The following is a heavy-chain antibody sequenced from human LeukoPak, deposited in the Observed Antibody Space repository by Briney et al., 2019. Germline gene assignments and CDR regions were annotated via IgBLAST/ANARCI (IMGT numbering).Heavy chain of an antibody. V-gene: IGHV4-61*01. J-gene: IGHJ4*02. CDR2: IYYSGST. CDR3: ARDRVRGNSNPFFDY. Sequence: SETLSFTCTVSGGSASSGTYYWSWIRQPPGKGLEWIGYIYYSGSTNYNPSLKSRVTISVDTSKNQFSLKLSSVTAADTAVYYCARDRVRGNSNPFFDYWGQGTLVTVSS. D-gene: IGHD4-11*01. CDR1: GGSASSGTYY.